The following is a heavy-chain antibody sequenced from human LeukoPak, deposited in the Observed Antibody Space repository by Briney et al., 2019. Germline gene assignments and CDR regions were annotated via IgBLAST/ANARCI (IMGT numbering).Heavy chain of an antibody. CDR2: IHYSGST. V-gene: IGHV4-39*07. J-gene: IGHJ6*03. CDR1: GGSISSSSYY. CDR3: ARLGDGQQLARQPYYYYYMDV. D-gene: IGHD6-13*01. Sequence: PSETLSLTRTVSGGSISSSSYYWGWIRQPPGKGLEWIGSIHYSGSTNYNPSLKSRVTISVDTSKNQFSLKLSSVTAADTAVYYCARLGDGQQLARQPYYYYYMDVWGKGTTVTISS.